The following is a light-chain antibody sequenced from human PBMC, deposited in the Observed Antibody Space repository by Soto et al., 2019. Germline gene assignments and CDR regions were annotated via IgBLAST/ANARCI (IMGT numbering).Light chain of an antibody. CDR3: QQYNSYSYT. CDR1: QSISSW. CDR2: KAS. V-gene: IGKV1-5*03. Sequence: DIQMTQSPSTLSASVGDRVTITCRASQSISSWLVWYQQKPGKAPKLLIYKASTLEGGVPSRFSGSGSGTEFTLTISSLQPDDFATYYCQQYNSYSYTFGQGTKLEIK. J-gene: IGKJ2*01.